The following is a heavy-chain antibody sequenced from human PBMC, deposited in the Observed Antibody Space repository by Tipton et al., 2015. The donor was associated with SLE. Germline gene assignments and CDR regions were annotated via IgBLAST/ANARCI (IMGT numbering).Heavy chain of an antibody. CDR2: IYYSGST. V-gene: IGHV4-61*05. D-gene: IGHD4-17*01. CDR3: ARELRCLDY. CDR1: GGSISSSSYY. J-gene: IGHJ4*02. Sequence: LRLSCTVSGGSISSSSYYWGWIRQPPGKGLEWIGYIYYSGSTNYNPSLKSRVTISVDTSKNQFSLKLSSVTAADTAVYYCARELRCLDYWGQGTLVTVSS.